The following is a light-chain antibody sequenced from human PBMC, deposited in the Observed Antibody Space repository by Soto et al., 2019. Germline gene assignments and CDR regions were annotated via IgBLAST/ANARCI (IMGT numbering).Light chain of an antibody. J-gene: IGLJ1*01. CDR3: SSYTSSSTYV. Sequence: QSALTQPASVSGSPGQSITISCTGTSSDVGGYNYVSWYQQYPGKAPKLMIYEVSNRPSGVSNRFSGSKSGNTASLTISGLQAQDEADYYWSSYTSSSTYVFGTGTKVTVL. V-gene: IGLV2-14*01. CDR2: EVS. CDR1: SSDVGGYNY.